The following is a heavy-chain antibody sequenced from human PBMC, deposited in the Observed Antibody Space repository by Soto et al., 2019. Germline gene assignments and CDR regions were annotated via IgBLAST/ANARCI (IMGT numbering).Heavy chain of an antibody. CDR2: LSDNGTRT. D-gene: IGHD6-6*01. J-gene: IGHJ4*02. V-gene: IGHV3-23*01. CDR1: GFTFNTYA. Sequence: EVQLLESGGGLVQPGGSLRLSCAASGFTFNTYAMTWVRQAPGKGLEWVSTLSDNGTRTYYADSVKGRFTISRDNSKNTVYLQMSSLRAEDTAVYYCAKDRQQVVSKGVDDYWGQGTLVTVSS. CDR3: AKDRQQVVSKGVDDY.